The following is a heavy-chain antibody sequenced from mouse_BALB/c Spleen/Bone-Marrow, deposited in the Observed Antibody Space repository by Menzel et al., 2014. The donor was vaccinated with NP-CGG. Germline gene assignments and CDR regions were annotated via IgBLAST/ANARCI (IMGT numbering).Heavy chain of an antibody. V-gene: IGHV14-3*02. CDR2: IDPVNGNT. CDR3: ANYVCGYYFDY. CDR1: GFNIKDTY. J-gene: IGHJ2*01. Sequence: DVQLVESGAELVKPGASAKLSCTASGFNIKDTYMHWVKQSPEQGLEWIGRIDPVNGNTKYDPKFQGKATITADTSSNTTYLQLSSLTSEDTAVYYCANYVCGYYFDYWGQGTTLTVSS.